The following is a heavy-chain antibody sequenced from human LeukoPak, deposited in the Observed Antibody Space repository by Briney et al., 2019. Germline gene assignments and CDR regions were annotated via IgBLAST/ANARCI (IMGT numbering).Heavy chain of an antibody. D-gene: IGHD1-26*01. V-gene: IGHV3-7*03. CDR3: ARVDRIVGATTLFYNFDY. J-gene: IGHJ4*02. Sequence: PGGSLRLSCAASGFTFSSYWMSWVRQAPGKGLEWVANIKQDGSEKYYVDSVKGRFTISRDNTKNSLYLQMNSLRSEDTAVYYCARVDRIVGATTLFYNFDYWGQGTLVTVSS. CDR1: GFTFSSYW. CDR2: IKQDGSEK.